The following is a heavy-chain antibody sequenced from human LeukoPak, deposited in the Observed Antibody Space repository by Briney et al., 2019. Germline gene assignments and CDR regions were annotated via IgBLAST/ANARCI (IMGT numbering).Heavy chain of an antibody. CDR2: ISSSSSYI. V-gene: IGHV3-21*04. CDR3: ARVVVRGVNDY. D-gene: IGHD3-10*01. CDR1: GFTFSSYS. Sequence: GGSLRLSCAASGFTFSSYSMNWVRQAPGKGLEWVSSISSSSSYIYYADSVKGRFTISRDNAKNSLYLQMNSLRAEDTAVYYCARVVVRGVNDYWGQGTLVTVSS. J-gene: IGHJ4*02.